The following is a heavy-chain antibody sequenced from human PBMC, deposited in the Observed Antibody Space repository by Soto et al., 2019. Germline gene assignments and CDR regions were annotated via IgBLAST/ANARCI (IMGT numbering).Heavy chain of an antibody. Sequence: GGSLRLSCAASGFTFSSYAMSWVRQAPGKELESVSAISGDGGRTYYADSEKGRYTISRDNSKNTLYLQIHRLRAANTAVSYCACNAAVTPPRYYYYGMDVWSQGATVSVS. V-gene: IGHV3-23*01. J-gene: IGHJ6*02. CDR2: ISGDGGRT. D-gene: IGHD4-17*01. CDR1: GFTFSSYA. CDR3: ACNAAVTPPRYYYYGMDV.